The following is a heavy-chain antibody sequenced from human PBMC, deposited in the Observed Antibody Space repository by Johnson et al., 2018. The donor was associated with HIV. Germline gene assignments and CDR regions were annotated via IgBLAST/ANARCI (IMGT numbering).Heavy chain of an antibody. V-gene: IGHV3-20*04. Sequence: VQLVESGGGVVQPGQSLRLSCAASGFTFDDYGMSWVRQGPGKGLEWVSGINWNGGSTGYADSVKGRFTISRDNAKNSLYLQMNSLRAEDTAVYYCTRERRANWDPNDAFDIWGQGTMVTVSS. CDR2: INWNGGST. CDR3: TRERRANWDPNDAFDI. CDR1: GFTFDDYG. D-gene: IGHD7-27*01. J-gene: IGHJ3*02.